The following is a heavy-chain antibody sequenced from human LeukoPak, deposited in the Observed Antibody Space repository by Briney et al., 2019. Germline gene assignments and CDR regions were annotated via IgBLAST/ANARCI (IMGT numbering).Heavy chain of an antibody. Sequence: SQTLSLTCTVSSGSITNYYWSWIRQPPGKELEWIGYIYYSGNTNYDPSLQSRVTISVDTSKNQFSLKLSSVTAADTAVYYCASSPRSGEWFDPWGQGTLVTVSS. CDR1: SGSITNYY. CDR2: IYYSGNT. J-gene: IGHJ5*02. CDR3: ASSPRSGEWFDP. V-gene: IGHV4-59*12. D-gene: IGHD6-25*01.